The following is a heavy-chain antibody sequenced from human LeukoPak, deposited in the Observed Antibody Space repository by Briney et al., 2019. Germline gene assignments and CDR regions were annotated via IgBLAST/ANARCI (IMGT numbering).Heavy chain of an antibody. V-gene: IGHV1-8*01. CDR1: GYTFTSYD. D-gene: IGHD2-15*01. Sequence: VASVKVSCKASGYTFTSYDINWMRQATGQGLEWMGWMNPNSGNTGYAQKFQGRVTMTRNTSISTAYMELSSLRSEDTAVYYCARGRGGTNLRHFDYWGQGTLVTVSS. CDR3: ARGRGGTNLRHFDY. J-gene: IGHJ4*02. CDR2: MNPNSGNT.